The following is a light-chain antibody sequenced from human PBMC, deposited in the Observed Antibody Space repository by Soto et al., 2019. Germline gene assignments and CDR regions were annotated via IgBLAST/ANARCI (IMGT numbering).Light chain of an antibody. V-gene: IGLV2-14*01. CDR3: SSYTTRSTLV. Sequence: QSALTQPASVSGSPGQSITISCTGTSSDVGAYDFVSWYQHSPGKAPKLVTFDVTHRPPGISDRFSGSKSANTASLTISGPQAEDEAFYYCSSYTTRSTLVFGGGTQLTVL. CDR1: SSDVGAYDF. CDR2: DVT. J-gene: IGLJ2*01.